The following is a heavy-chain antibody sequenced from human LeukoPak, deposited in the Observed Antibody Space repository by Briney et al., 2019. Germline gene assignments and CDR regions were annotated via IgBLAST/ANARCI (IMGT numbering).Heavy chain of an antibody. Sequence: ASVKVSCKTSGDTFSSYGISWVRQAPGQGLEWMGRIIPIVGLTNYAEKLQGRVTITADKSTSTVYMELSSLRSEDTAVYYCARHYGGLDDYWGQGTLIIVSS. CDR1: GDTFSSYG. D-gene: IGHD4-23*01. J-gene: IGHJ4*02. V-gene: IGHV1-69*04. CDR2: IIPIVGLT. CDR3: ARHYGGLDDY.